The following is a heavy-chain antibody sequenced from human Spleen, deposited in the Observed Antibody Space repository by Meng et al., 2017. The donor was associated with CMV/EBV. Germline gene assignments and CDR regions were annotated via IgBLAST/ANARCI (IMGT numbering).Heavy chain of an antibody. Sequence: ASVKVSCKASGYTFTDYYIHWVRQAPGQGLEWMGWINPDRGGTNYEQKFQGKITVTADTSITTAYLELSSLTSDDTAVYYCARDRIAARPSGFFPGVAQEYFQHWGQGTLVTVSS. J-gene: IGHJ1*01. CDR2: INPDRGGT. CDR1: GYTFTDYY. D-gene: IGHD6-6*01. CDR3: ARDRIAARPSGFFPGVAQEYFQH. V-gene: IGHV1-2*02.